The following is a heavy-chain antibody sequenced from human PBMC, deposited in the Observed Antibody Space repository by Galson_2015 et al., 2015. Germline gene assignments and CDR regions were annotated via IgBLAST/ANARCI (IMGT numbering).Heavy chain of an antibody. J-gene: IGHJ6*02. Sequence: SVKVSCKASGYTFTSYYIHWVRQAPGQGLEWMGVINPSDGSTSYAQKHQGRVTMTRDTSTSTVHMELSSLRSEDTAVYYCASLVSKFVIVVPAATGHYGMDVWGQGTTVTVFS. CDR1: GYTFTSYY. D-gene: IGHD2-2*01. CDR2: INPSDGST. CDR3: ASLVSKFVIVVPAATGHYGMDV. V-gene: IGHV1-46*01.